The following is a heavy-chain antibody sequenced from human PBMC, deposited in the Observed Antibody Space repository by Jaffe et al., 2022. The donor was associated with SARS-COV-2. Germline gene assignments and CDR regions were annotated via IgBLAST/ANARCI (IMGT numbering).Heavy chain of an antibody. Sequence: QVQLQESGPGLVKPSETLSLTCTVSGGSISSYYWSWIRQPPGQGPEWIGYVYYSDTNYNPSLKRRVTISVDTSKNQFSLKLRSVTAADTAVYYCARQVTVRGTNWFDPWGQGALVTVSS. CDR2: VYYSDT. J-gene: IGHJ5*02. CDR1: GGSISSYY. D-gene: IGHD4-4*01. V-gene: IGHV4-59*08. CDR3: ARQVTVRGTNWFDP.